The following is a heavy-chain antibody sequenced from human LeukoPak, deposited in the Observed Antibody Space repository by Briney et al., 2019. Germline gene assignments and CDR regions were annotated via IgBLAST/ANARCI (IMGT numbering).Heavy chain of an antibody. CDR2: ISAYNGNT. CDR1: GYTFTSYG. Sequence: ASVKVSCKASGYTFTSYGISWVRQAPGQGLEWMGWISAYNGNTNYAQKLQGRVTMTTDTSTSTAYMELRSLRSDDTAVYYCAAWDSSYGRFVYWGQGTLVTVSS. J-gene: IGHJ4*02. D-gene: IGHD5-18*01. CDR3: AAWDSSYGRFVY. V-gene: IGHV1-18*01.